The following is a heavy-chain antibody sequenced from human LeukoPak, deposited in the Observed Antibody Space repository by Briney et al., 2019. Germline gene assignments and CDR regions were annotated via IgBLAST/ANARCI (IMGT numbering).Heavy chain of an antibody. D-gene: IGHD3-3*01. CDR1: GFTFSSYW. V-gene: IGHV3-7*01. Sequence: GGSLRLSCAASGFTFSSYWMSWVRQAPGKGLEWVANIKQDGSEKYYVDSVKGRFTISRDNAKNSLYLQMNSPRAEDTAVYYCARGSYDFWSGYLYYFDYWGQGTLVTVSS. J-gene: IGHJ4*02. CDR2: IKQDGSEK. CDR3: ARGSYDFWSGYLYYFDY.